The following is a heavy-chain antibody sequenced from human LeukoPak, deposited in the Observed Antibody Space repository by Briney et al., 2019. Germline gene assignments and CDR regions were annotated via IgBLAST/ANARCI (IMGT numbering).Heavy chain of an antibody. Sequence: PSETLSLTCAVYGGSFSGYYWSWIRQPPGKGLEWIGEINHSGSTNYNPSLKSRVTISVDTSKNQFSLKLSSVTAADTAVYYCTRSRPITMVRGSAFDIWGQGTMVTVSS. D-gene: IGHD3-10*01. CDR3: TRSRPITMVRGSAFDI. J-gene: IGHJ3*02. CDR1: GGSFSGYY. CDR2: INHSGST. V-gene: IGHV4-34*01.